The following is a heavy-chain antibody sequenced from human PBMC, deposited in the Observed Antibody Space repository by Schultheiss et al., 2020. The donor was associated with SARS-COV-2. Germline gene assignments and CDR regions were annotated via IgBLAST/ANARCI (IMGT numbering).Heavy chain of an antibody. CDR3: AREGLYDYVWGSYRYFDY. D-gene: IGHD3-16*02. J-gene: IGHJ4*02. CDR2: IYYSGST. Sequence: SETLSLTCAVYGGSFSGYYWSWIRQPPGKGLEWIGYIYYSGSTNYNPSLKSRVTISVDTSKNQFSLKLSSVTAADTAVYYCAREGLYDYVWGSYRYFDYWGQGTLVTVSS. CDR1: GGSFSGYY. V-gene: IGHV4-59*12.